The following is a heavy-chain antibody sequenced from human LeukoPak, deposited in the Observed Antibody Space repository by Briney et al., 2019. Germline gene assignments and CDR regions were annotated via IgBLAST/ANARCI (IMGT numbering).Heavy chain of an antibody. V-gene: IGHV3-48*03. CDR3: ARGFGRFGHRFGY. Sequence: GSLSLSCSASGFTFRSFAMDWVRPAPGKGLEWTSYMSSRDNTRYYAESVRGRFTMSKDNAKNTLSLQMNSLRAEDTAFYYCARGFGRFGHRFGYLGQGTLVTVSS. CDR2: MSSRDNTR. J-gene: IGHJ4*02. D-gene: IGHD3-10*01. CDR1: GFTFRSFA.